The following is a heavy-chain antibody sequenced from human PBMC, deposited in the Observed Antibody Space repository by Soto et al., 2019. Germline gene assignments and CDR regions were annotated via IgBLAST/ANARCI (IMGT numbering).Heavy chain of an antibody. D-gene: IGHD5-12*01. CDR3: ARSLGGYSGS. CDR1: GGSFSGYY. CDR2: INHSGST. J-gene: IGHJ5*02. Sequence: QVQLQQWGAGLLKPSETLSLTCAVYGGSFSGYYWSWIRQPPGKGLEWIGEINHSGSTNYNPSRKSRVPISVDPAKHQFSLKLSSVTAAGTAVYYCARSLGGYSGSWGQGTLVTVSS. V-gene: IGHV4-34*01.